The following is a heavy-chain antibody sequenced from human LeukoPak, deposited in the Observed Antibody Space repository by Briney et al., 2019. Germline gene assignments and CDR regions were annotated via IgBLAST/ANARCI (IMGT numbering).Heavy chain of an antibody. V-gene: IGHV4-30-2*01. CDR3: AAGVVMSDY. CDR2: IYHSGST. CDR1: GGSISSGGYY. J-gene: IGHJ4*02. Sequence: SQTLSLTCTVSGGSISSGGYYWRWIRQPPGKGLEWIGYIYHSGSTYYNPSLKSRVTISVDRSKNQFSLKLSSVTAADTAVYYCAAGVVMSDYWGQGTLVTVSS. D-gene: IGHD3-3*01.